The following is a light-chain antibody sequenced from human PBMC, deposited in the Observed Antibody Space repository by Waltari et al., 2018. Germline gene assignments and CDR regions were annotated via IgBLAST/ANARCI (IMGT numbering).Light chain of an antibody. CDR1: QNISTH. Sequence: EIVMTQSPATLSVFPGERATLSCRASQNISTHLVWYQHNPGQAPRPLISAASTRATGTPARFSGHGSGTEFTLTISSLQSEDFALYYCQQYNTWPSFGPGTKVDIK. J-gene: IGKJ3*01. CDR3: QQYNTWPS. V-gene: IGKV3-15*01. CDR2: AAS.